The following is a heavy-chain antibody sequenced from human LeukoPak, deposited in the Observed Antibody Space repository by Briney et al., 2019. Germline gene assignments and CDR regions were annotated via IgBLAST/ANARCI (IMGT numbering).Heavy chain of an antibody. CDR3: ARDFWRTTVTTEGFFDY. V-gene: IGHV4-34*01. D-gene: IGHD4-17*01. CDR1: GGSFSGYY. CDR2: INHSGST. Sequence: SETLSLTCAVYGGSFSGYYWSWIRQPPGKGLEWIGEINHSGSTNYNPSLKSRVTISVDTSKNQFSLKLSSVTAADTAVYYCARDFWRTTVTTEGFFDYWGQGTLVTVSS. J-gene: IGHJ4*02.